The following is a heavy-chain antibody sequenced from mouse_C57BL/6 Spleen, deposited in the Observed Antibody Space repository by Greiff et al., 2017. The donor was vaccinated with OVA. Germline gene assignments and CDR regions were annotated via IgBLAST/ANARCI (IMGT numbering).Heavy chain of an antibody. D-gene: IGHD5-5*01. V-gene: IGHV1-81*01. J-gene: IGHJ3*01. CDR2: IYPRSGNT. CDR1: GYTFTSYG. Sequence: VQLQQSGAELARPGASVKLSCKASGYTFTSYGISWVKQRTGQGLEWIGEIYPRSGNTYYNEKFKGKATLTADKSSSTAYMELRSLTSEDSAVYFCARGMDYLQMAYWGQGTLVTVSA. CDR3: ARGMDYLQMAY.